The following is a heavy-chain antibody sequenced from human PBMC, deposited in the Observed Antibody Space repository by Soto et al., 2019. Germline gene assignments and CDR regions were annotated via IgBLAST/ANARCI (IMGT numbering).Heavy chain of an antibody. Sequence: GGSLRLSCAASGFIFKMYWMHWVRQSPGKGLVWISRIYNDGTYSDYADSVRGRFTISRDNVNDTLYLQMNNLRAEDSGLYYCTRGPRPISTGTGAYWGQGTQVTDSS. CDR3: TRGPRPISTGTGAY. V-gene: IGHV3-74*01. D-gene: IGHD3-10*01. CDR2: IYNDGTYS. CDR1: GFIFKMYW. J-gene: IGHJ4*02.